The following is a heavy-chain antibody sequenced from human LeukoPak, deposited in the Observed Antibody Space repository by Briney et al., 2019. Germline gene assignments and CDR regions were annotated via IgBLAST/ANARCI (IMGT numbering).Heavy chain of an antibody. CDR3: AKEGTITAYNFDY. CDR1: GFTFSSFY. V-gene: IGHV3-7*05. D-gene: IGHD5-12*01. CDR2: EEGDESEK. Sequence: PGGSLRLSCAASGFTFSSFYMSWVRQAPGKGLEWVANEEGDESEKYYVDSVKGRFTISRDNAKNSLYLQMNSLRAEDTAVYYCAKEGTITAYNFDYWGQGTLVTVSS. J-gene: IGHJ4*02.